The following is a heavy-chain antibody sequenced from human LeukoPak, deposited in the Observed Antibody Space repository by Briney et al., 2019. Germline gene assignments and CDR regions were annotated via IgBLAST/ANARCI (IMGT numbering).Heavy chain of an antibody. CDR3: ARDWLMDY. D-gene: IGHD3-10*01. Sequence: GSLRLSCAASGFTFRDFWMSWVRQAPGKGLEWVASIKPDGREKYYADSVKGRFTISRDNAKNSLYLQMNSLRAEDTAVYYCARDWLMDYWGQGTLVTVSS. J-gene: IGHJ4*02. V-gene: IGHV3-7*01. CDR1: GFTFRDFW. CDR2: IKPDGREK.